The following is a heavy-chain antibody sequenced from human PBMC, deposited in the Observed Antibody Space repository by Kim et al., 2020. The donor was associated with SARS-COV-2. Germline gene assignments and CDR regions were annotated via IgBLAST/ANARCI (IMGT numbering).Heavy chain of an antibody. Sequence: GGSLRLSCAASGFTFSNFAMSWVRQAPGKGLEWVSVISGSGAGTYYADSVKGRFTISRDNSKNTLYLQMNSLRAEDTAVYYCAKHLQYDILTGYYPHYHYYGMDVWGQGTTVTVSS. D-gene: IGHD3-9*01. CDR3: AKHLQYDILTGYYPHYHYYGMDV. CDR2: ISGSGAGT. CDR1: GFTFSNFA. J-gene: IGHJ6*02. V-gene: IGHV3-23*01.